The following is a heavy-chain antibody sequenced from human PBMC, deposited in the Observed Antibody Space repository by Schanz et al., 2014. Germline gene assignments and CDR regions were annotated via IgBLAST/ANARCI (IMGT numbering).Heavy chain of an antibody. CDR1: GFTFSSYG. D-gene: IGHD3-10*01. J-gene: IGHJ6*02. Sequence: QVQLVESGGGVVQPGRSLRLSCAASGFTFSSYGMHWVRQAPGKGLEWVAVIWYDGSNKYYADSVKGRFTISRDNSKSTLYLQMNSLRAEDTAVYYCAKDGPGGSGSYSADGGMDVWGQGTTVTVSS. V-gene: IGHV3-33*06. CDR3: AKDGPGGSGSYSADGGMDV. CDR2: IWYDGSNK.